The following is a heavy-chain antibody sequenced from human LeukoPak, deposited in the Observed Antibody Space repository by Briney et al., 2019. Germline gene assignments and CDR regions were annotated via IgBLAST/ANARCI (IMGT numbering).Heavy chain of an antibody. V-gene: IGHV3-23*01. J-gene: IGHJ2*01. CDR2: ISGSGGST. CDR1: GFTFSSYA. CDR3: AKDYGDYSGWYFDL. Sequence: AGGSLRLSCAASGFTFSSYAMSWVRQAPGKGLEWVSAISGSGGSTYYADSVKGRFTISRDNSKNTLYLQMNSLRAEDTAVYYCAKDYGDYSGWYFDLWGRGTLVTVSS. D-gene: IGHD4-17*01.